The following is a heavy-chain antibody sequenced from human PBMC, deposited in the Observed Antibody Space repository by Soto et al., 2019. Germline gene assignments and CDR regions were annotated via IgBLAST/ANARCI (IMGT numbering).Heavy chain of an antibody. CDR3: ARGGDESGAYYCYGMDV. D-gene: IGHD3-3*01. V-gene: IGHV1-69*12. CDR2: IIPIFGTA. J-gene: IGHJ6*02. CDR1: GGTFSNYT. Sequence: QVQLVQSGAEVKKPGSSVKVSCKASGGTFSNYTITWVRQAPGQGLEWMGGIIPIFGTANYAQNFQGRVTITADESTGTAYLELSSLRSEDTAVYYCARGGDESGAYYCYGMDVWGQGTTVTVSS.